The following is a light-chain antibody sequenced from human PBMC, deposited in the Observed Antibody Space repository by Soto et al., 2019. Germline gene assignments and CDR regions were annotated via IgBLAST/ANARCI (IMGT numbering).Light chain of an antibody. CDR3: QSYDSSLSGSV. CDR2: GNS. CDR1: SSNIGAGYD. J-gene: IGLJ3*02. Sequence: QPVLTQPPSVSGAPGQRVTISCTGSSSNIGAGYDVHWYQHLPGTAPKLLIYGNSTRPSGVPDRFSGSKSGTSASLAITGLQAEDEADYYCQSYDSSLSGSVFGGGTKVTVL. V-gene: IGLV1-40*01.